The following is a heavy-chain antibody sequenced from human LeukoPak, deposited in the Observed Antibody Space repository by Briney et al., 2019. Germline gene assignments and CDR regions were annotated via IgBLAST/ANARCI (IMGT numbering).Heavy chain of an antibody. Sequence: PSETLSLTCTVSGGSISSSSYFWGWIRQPPGKGLEWLGSIYYSGTTYYNPSLKSRVTISVDTSKNQFSLKLSSVTAADTAVYYCARRGLYGSSPFDPWGQGTLVTVSS. D-gene: IGHD2-2*01. CDR3: ARRGLYGSSPFDP. CDR1: GGSISSSSYF. CDR2: IYYSGTT. V-gene: IGHV4-39*01. J-gene: IGHJ5*02.